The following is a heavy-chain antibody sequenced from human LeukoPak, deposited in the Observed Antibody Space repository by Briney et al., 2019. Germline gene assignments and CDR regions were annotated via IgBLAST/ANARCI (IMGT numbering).Heavy chain of an antibody. CDR2: ISNNGGYT. CDR3: AKGSISGWYYFDY. D-gene: IGHD6-19*01. CDR1: GFTFSSSA. J-gene: IGHJ4*02. V-gene: IGHV3-23*01. Sequence: GGSLRLPCAASGFTFSSSAMSWVRQAPGKGLEWVSAISNNGGYTYYADSVKGRFTISRDNSKNTLYLQMDSLRAEDTAVYYCAKGSISGWYYFDYWGQGTLVTVSS.